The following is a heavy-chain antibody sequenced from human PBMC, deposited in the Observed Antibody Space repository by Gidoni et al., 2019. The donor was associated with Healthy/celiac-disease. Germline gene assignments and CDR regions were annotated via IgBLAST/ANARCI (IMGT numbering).Heavy chain of an antibody. D-gene: IGHD1-26*01. CDR3: ARDYSGSYLDDAFDI. CDR2: IYYSGST. CDR1: GGSISSSSYY. Sequence: QLQLQESGPGLVQPSETLSPTCTVSGGSISSSSYYWGWIRQPPGKGLEWIGSIYYSGSTYYNPSLKSRVTISVDTSKNQFSLKLSSVTAADTAVYYCARDYSGSYLDDAFDIWGQGTMVTVSS. J-gene: IGHJ3*02. V-gene: IGHV4-39*07.